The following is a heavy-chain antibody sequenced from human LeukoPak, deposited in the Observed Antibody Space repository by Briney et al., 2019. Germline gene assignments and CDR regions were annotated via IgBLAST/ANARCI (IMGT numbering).Heavy chain of an antibody. CDR2: IYSGGST. V-gene: IGHV3-66*02. J-gene: IGHJ4*02. D-gene: IGHD2-2*01. CDR1: GFTVSSNY. Sequence: GGSLRLSCAASGFTVSSNYMSWVRQAPGKGLEWVSVIYSGGSTYYADSVKGRFTTSRDNSKNTLYLQMNSLRAEDTAVYYCAGGDSVGYCSSTSCRTDYFDYWGQGTLVTVSS. CDR3: AGGDSVGYCSSTSCRTDYFDY.